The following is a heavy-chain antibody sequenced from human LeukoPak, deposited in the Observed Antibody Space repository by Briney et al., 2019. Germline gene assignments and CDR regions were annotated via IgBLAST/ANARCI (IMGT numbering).Heavy chain of an antibody. J-gene: IGHJ4*02. CDR3: ARGDGSGRYCIEY. CDR1: GYTFTAYY. D-gene: IGHD3-10*01. CDR2: INPNSGGT. Sequence: ASVKVSCKASGYTFTAYYMHWVRQAPGQGLEWMGWINPNSGGTNYAQKFQGRVTMTRDTSISTAYMELSRLTSDDTAVYYCARGDGSGRYCIEYWGQGTLVAVAS. V-gene: IGHV1-2*02.